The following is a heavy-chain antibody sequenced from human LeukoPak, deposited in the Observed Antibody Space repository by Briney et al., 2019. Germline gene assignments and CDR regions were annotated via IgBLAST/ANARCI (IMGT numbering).Heavy chain of an antibody. CDR2: INHSGST. CDR3: ARGRRTRRVPAGSWFDP. CDR1: GFTFSSYA. Sequence: GSLRLSCAASGFTFSSYAMSWIRQPPGKGLEWIGEINHSGSTNYNPSLKSRVTISVDTSKNQFSLKLSSVTAADTAVYYCARGRRTRRVPAGSWFDPWGQGTLVAVSS. V-gene: IGHV4-34*01. D-gene: IGHD2-2*01. J-gene: IGHJ5*02.